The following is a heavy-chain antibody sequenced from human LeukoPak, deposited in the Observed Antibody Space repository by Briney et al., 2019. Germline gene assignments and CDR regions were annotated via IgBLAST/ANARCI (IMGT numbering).Heavy chain of an antibody. CDR1: GFTFSSYA. D-gene: IGHD3-9*01. V-gene: IGHV3-23*01. CDR3: AKDPGELRYFDWLPAPPDY. Sequence: GGSLRLSCAASGFTFSSYAMSWVRQAPGKGLEWVSAISGSGGSTYYADSVKGRFTISRDNSKNTLYLQMNSLRAEDTAVYYCAKDPGELRYFDWLPAPPDYWGQGTLVTVSS. J-gene: IGHJ4*02. CDR2: ISGSGGST.